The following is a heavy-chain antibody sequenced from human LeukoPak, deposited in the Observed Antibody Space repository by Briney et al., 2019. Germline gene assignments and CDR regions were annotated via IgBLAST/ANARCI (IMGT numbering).Heavy chain of an antibody. CDR2: MNPNSGNT. Sequence: ASVKVSCKASGYTFTSYDINLVRQATGQGLEWMGWMNPNSGNTGYAQKFQGRVTITRNTSISTAYMELSSLRSEDTAVYYCARGVVVVPAAIDAFDIWGQGTMVTVSS. V-gene: IGHV1-8*03. CDR1: GYTFTSYD. CDR3: ARGVVVVPAAIDAFDI. D-gene: IGHD2-2*01. J-gene: IGHJ3*02.